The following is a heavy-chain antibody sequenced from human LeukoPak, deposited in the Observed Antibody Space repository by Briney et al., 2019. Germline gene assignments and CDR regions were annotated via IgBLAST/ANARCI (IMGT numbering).Heavy chain of an antibody. CDR2: IKQDGSEK. V-gene: IGHV3-7*01. J-gene: IGHJ6*02. Sequence: GGSLRLSCAASGFTFSSYWMSWVRQAPGKGLEWVANIKQDGSEKYYVDSVKGRFTISRDNAKNSLYLQMNSLRAEDTAVYYCARDYAKEYYYYYYGMDVWGQGTTVAVSS. D-gene: IGHD2-2*01. CDR1: GFTFSSYW. CDR3: ARDYAKEYYYYYYGMDV.